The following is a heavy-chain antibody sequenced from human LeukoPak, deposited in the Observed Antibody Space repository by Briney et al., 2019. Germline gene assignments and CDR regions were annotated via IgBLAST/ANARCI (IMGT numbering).Heavy chain of an antibody. CDR1: GGSISSSSYY. Sequence: SETLSLTCTVSGGSISSSSYYWGWIRQPPGKGLEWIGSIYYSGSTYFNPSLKSRVTISVDTSKNQFSLKLSSVTAADTAVYYCASNPSRGYGEFSSDYWGQGTLVTVSS. D-gene: IGHD3-10*01. J-gene: IGHJ4*02. V-gene: IGHV4-39*01. CDR2: IYYSGST. CDR3: ASNPSRGYGEFSSDY.